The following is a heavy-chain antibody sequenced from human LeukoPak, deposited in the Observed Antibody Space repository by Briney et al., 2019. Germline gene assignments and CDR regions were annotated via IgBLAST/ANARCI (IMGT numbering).Heavy chain of an antibody. Sequence: PGGSLRLSCAASGFTFSSYAMSWVRQAPGKGLEWVSAIGGSGDSSSYADSVKGRFTISRDNSKNTLYLQMNSLRAEDAAVYYCAKELYYYGSGSYPDYWGQGTLVTVSS. D-gene: IGHD3-10*01. CDR2: IGGSGDSS. J-gene: IGHJ4*02. V-gene: IGHV3-23*01. CDR3: AKELYYYGSGSYPDY. CDR1: GFTFSSYA.